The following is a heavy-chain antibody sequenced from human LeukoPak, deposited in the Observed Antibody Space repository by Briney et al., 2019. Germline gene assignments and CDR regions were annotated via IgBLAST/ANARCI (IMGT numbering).Heavy chain of an antibody. CDR2: IIPIFGTA. CDR1: GGTFSSYA. Sequence: SVKVSCKASGGTFSSYAISWVRQAPGQGLEWMGGIIPIFGTANYAQKFQGRVTITADESTSTAYMELSSLRSEDTAVYYCASVPYYYNSSGYYYDYWGQGTLVTVSS. J-gene: IGHJ4*02. V-gene: IGHV1-69*13. CDR3: ASVPYYYNSSGYYYDY. D-gene: IGHD3-22*01.